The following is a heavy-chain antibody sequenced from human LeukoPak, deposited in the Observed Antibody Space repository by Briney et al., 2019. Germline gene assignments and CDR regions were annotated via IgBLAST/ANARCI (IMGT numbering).Heavy chain of an antibody. Sequence: SETLSLTCTVSGGSISSYYWSWIRLPPGKGLEWIGYLSRSGNTNYTPSLKSRVTIFGDTSKNQFFLKLSSVTAADTAVYYCARARYVNSFYAFDIWGQGTLVTVSS. CDR3: ARARYVNSFYAFDI. CDR1: GGSISSYY. D-gene: IGHD3-9*01. J-gene: IGHJ3*02. V-gene: IGHV4-59*01. CDR2: LSRSGNT.